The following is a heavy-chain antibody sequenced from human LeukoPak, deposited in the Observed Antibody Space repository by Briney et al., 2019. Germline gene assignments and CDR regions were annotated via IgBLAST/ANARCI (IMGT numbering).Heavy chain of an antibody. J-gene: IGHJ4*02. V-gene: IGHV1-2*02. Sequence: ASVKVSCKASGYTFTGYYMHWVRQAPGQGLEWMGWINPNSGGTNYAQKFQGRVTMTRDTSISTAYMELSRLRSDDTAVYYCARDRGYCSSTSCYTGIDYWGQGTLVTVSS. CDR2: INPNSGGT. CDR3: ARDRGYCSSTSCYTGIDY. D-gene: IGHD2-2*02. CDR1: GYTFTGYY.